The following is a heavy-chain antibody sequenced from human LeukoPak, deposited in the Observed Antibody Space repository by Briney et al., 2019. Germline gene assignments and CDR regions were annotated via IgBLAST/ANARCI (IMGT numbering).Heavy chain of an antibody. CDR1: GGTFSSYA. J-gene: IGHJ4*02. D-gene: IGHD6-6*01. CDR2: FDPEDGET. V-gene: IGHV1-24*01. CDR3: ATDGGIAARQ. Sequence: ASVKVSCKASGGTFSSYAISWVRQAPGQGLEWMGGFDPEDGETIYAQKFQGRVTMTEDTSTDTAYMELSSLRSEDTAVYYCATDGGIAARQWGQGTLVTVSS.